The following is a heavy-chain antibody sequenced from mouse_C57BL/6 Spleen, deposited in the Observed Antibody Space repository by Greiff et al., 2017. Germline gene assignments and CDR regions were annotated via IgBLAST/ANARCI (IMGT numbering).Heavy chain of an antibody. CDR1: GFTFSDFY. J-gene: IGHJ4*01. CDR2: SRNKAHDYTT. CDR3: ARDAWGSAMDY. Sequence: EVMLVESGGGLVQSGRSLRLSCATSGFTFSDFYMEWVRQAPGKGLEWIAASRNKAHDYTTEYSASVKGRFIVSRDTSQSILYLQMNALRAEDTAIYYCARDAWGSAMDYWGQGTSVTVSS. V-gene: IGHV7-1*01. D-gene: IGHD1-1*02.